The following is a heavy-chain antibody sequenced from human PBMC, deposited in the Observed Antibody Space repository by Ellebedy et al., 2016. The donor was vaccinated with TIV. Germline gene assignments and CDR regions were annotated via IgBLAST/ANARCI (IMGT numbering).Heavy chain of an antibody. CDR3: ARDPVGVGPAFDI. D-gene: IGHD4-23*01. CDR2: ISSSSSYI. Sequence: GESLKISCVVSGFTFSSYSMNWVRQAPGKGLEWVSSISSSSSYIYYADSVKGRFTISTDNGKNALYLQMNSLRAEDTAVYYCARDPVGVGPAFDIWGQGTMVTVSS. J-gene: IGHJ3*02. CDR1: GFTFSSYS. V-gene: IGHV3-21*04.